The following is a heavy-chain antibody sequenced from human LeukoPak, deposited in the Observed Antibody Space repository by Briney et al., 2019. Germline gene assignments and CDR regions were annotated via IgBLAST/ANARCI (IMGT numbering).Heavy chain of an antibody. CDR2: ISYDGSNK. CDR1: GFTFSSYG. V-gene: IGHV3-30*18. CDR3: AKDLSYLADAFDI. J-gene: IGHJ3*02. Sequence: PGGSLRLSCAASGFTFSSYGMHWVRRAPCKGLEWVAVISYDGSNKYYADSVKGRFTISRDNSKNTLYLQMNSLRAEDTAVYYCAKDLSYLADAFDIWGQGTMVTVSS. D-gene: IGHD3-16*01.